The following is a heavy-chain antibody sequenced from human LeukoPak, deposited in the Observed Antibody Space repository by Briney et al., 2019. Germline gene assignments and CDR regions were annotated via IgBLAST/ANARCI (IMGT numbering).Heavy chain of an antibody. J-gene: IGHJ4*02. V-gene: IGHV3-48*03. CDR3: ARRFDS. CDR1: GFTVSTYE. CDR2: ISSSGSTT. Sequence: GGSLRLSCAASGFTVSTYEMNWVRQAPGKGLEWVSYISSSGSTTYYADSVKGRFTISKDNAKNSLSLQMNSLRAEDTALYYCARRFDSWGEGTLVTVSS.